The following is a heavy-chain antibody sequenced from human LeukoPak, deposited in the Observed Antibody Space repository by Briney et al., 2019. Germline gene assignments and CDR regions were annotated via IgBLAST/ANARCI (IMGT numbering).Heavy chain of an antibody. CDR2: ISGSGGST. D-gene: IGHD4-17*01. CDR1: GFTFSSYA. CDR3: AKGDYGDPRDYYYYGMDV. V-gene: IGHV3-23*01. J-gene: IGHJ6*04. Sequence: GGSLRLSCAASGFTFSSYAMSWVRQAPGKGLEWVSAISGSGGSTYYADSVKGRFTISRDNSENTLYLQMNSLRAEDTAVYYCAKGDYGDPRDYYYYGMDVWGKGTTVTVSS.